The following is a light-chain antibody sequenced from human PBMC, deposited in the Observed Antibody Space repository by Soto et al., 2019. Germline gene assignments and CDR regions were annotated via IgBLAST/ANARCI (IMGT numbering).Light chain of an antibody. J-gene: IGKJ1*01. CDR3: QQYGSSPSWT. Sequence: DIVLTQSPGTLSLSPVEIATLSCRASQSVSSSYLAWYQQKPGQAPRLLIYGASSRATGIPDRFSGSGSGTDFTLTISRLEPEDFAVYYCQQYGSSPSWTFGQGSKVDIK. CDR1: QSVSSSY. CDR2: GAS. V-gene: IGKV3-20*01.